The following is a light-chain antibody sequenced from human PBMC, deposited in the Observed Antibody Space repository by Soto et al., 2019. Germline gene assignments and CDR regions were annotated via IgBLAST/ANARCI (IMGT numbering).Light chain of an antibody. CDR3: QQYGSSLFT. CDR1: QSVSSSY. CDR2: GAS. J-gene: IGKJ3*01. Sequence: EIVLTQSPGTLSLSPGERATLSCRASQSVSSSYLAWYQQKPGQAPRLFIYGASSRATGIPDRFSGSGSGTDFTLTISRLEPEDFALYYCQQYGSSLFTFGPGTKVDIK. V-gene: IGKV3-20*01.